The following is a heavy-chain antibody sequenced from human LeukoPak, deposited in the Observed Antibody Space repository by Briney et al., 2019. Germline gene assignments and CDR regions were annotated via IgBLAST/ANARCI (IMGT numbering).Heavy chain of an antibody. V-gene: IGHV3-15*01. CDR1: GFTFSNAW. D-gene: IGHD3-22*01. J-gene: IGHJ4*02. CDR3: TTAGGRNHYDSSGYPPYFDY. CDR2: IKSKTDGGTT. Sequence: PGGSLRLSCAASGFTFSNAWMSWVRQAPGKGLEGVGRIKSKTDGGTTDYAAPVKGRFTISRDDSKNTLYLQMNSLKTEDTAVYYCTTAGGRNHYDSSGYPPYFDYWGQGTLVTVSS.